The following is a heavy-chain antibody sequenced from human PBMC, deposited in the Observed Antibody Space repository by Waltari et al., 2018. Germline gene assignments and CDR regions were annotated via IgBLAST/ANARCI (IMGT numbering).Heavy chain of an antibody. Sequence: QVQLVQSGAEVKKPGSSVKVSCKASGGTFSSYAISWVRQAPGQGLEWMGRIIPIFGTANYAQKCQGRVTITRDMSTSTAYMELSSLRSEDTAVYYCAAVTGASSSWYTPIRWGQGTLVTVSS. CDR3: AAVTGASSSWYTPIR. V-gene: IGHV1-69*05. CDR2: IIPIFGTA. D-gene: IGHD6-13*01. CDR1: GGTFSSYA. J-gene: IGHJ4*02.